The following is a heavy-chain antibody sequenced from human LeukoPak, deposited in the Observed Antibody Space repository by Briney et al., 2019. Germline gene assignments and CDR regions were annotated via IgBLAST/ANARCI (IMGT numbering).Heavy chain of an antibody. CDR3: ARLRVTAAGQYYFDY. V-gene: IGHV5-51*01. D-gene: IGHD6-13*01. CDR1: GYSFTSYW. J-gene: IGHJ4*02. Sequence: GESLKISCKGSGYSFTSYWIGWVRQMPGKGLEWLGIIYPGDSDTRYSPSFQGQVTISADKSISTAYLQWSSLKASDTAMYYCARLRVTAAGQYYFDYWGQGTLVTVSS. CDR2: IYPGDSDT.